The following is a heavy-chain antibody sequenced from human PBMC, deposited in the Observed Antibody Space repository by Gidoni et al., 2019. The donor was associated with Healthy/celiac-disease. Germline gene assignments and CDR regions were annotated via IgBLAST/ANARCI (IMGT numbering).Heavy chain of an antibody. CDR1: GGSFSGYY. V-gene: IGHV4-34*01. J-gene: IGHJ3*02. Sequence: QVQLQQWGAGLLKPSETLSLTCAVYGGSFSGYYWSWIRQPPGKGLAGIGEINHSWSTNSNPSLKSRVTISIDTSKNQFSLKLSSVTAADTAVYYCARGSKRWLQPKENAFDIWGQGTMVTVSS. CDR3: ARGSKRWLQPKENAFDI. D-gene: IGHD5-18*01. CDR2: INHSWST.